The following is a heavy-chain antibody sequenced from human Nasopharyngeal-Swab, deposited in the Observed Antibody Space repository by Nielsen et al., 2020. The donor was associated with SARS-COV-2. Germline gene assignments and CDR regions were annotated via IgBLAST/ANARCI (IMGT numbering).Heavy chain of an antibody. CDR3: AHRLGGAASGSYYFDY. CDR1: GFSLSTSGMC. J-gene: IGHJ4*02. CDR2: IDWDDDK. D-gene: IGHD1-26*01. V-gene: IGHV2-70*12. Sequence: SGPTLVKPTQTLTLTCTFSGFSLSTSGMCVSWIRQPPGKALEWLARIDWDDDKYYSTSLRTRLTISKDTSKNQVVLTMTNMDPVDTATYYCAHRLGGAASGSYYFDYWGQGTLVTVSS.